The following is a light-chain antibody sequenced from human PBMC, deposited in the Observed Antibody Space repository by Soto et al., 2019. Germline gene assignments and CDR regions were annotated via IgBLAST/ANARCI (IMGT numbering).Light chain of an antibody. Sequence: EVVLTQSPGTLSLSPGDRVTLSCRASQSVSGAYLAWYQQKPGQAPRLLIYGTSSRATGIPERFSGSGSGTDFSLTISRLEPEDFAVYYCQHYDKSPSITFGQGTRLETK. V-gene: IGKV3-20*01. CDR2: GTS. J-gene: IGKJ5*01. CDR1: QSVSGAY. CDR3: QHYDKSPSIT.